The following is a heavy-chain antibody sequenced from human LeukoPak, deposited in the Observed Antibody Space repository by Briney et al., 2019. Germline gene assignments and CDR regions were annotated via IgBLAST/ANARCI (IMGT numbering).Heavy chain of an antibody. CDR1: GFTFSNAW. Sequence: GGSLRLSCAASGFTFSNAWMTWVRQAPGQGLEWVGRIKSKTDGGTTDYAAPVKGRFTISRDDSKNMLYLQMNSLKTEDTAVYYCTTETNYYDSSGYHYVDYWGHRTLVTVSS. CDR2: IKSKTDGGTT. J-gene: IGHJ4*01. CDR3: TTETNYYDSSGYHYVDY. V-gene: IGHV3-15*01. D-gene: IGHD3-22*01.